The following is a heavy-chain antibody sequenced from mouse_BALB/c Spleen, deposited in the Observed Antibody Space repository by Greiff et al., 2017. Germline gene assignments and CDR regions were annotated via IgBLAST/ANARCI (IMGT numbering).Heavy chain of an antibody. CDR1: GYTFTSYT. V-gene: IGHV1-4*01. CDR2: INPSSGYT. D-gene: IGHD1-1*01. J-gene: IGHJ2*01. Sequence: VKLMESGAELARPGASVKMSCKASGYTFTSYTMHWVKQRPGQGLEWIGYINPSSGYTNYNQKFKDKATLTADKSSSTAYMQLSSLTSEDSAVYYCARVYDSSPYYFDYWGQGTTLTVSS. CDR3: ARVYDSSPYYFDY.